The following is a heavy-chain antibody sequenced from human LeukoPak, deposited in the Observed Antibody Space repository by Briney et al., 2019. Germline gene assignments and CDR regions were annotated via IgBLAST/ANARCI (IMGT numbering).Heavy chain of an antibody. CDR1: GFTFSSYA. J-gene: IGHJ4*02. Sequence: GGSLRLSCAASGFTFSSYAMSWVRQAPGKGLEWVSAISGSGGSTYYADSVKGRFTISRDNSKNTLYLQMNSLRAENTAVYYCAKDRVVVVPAALDYWGQGTLVTVSS. V-gene: IGHV3-23*01. CDR3: AKDRVVVVPAALDY. CDR2: ISGSGGST. D-gene: IGHD2-2*01.